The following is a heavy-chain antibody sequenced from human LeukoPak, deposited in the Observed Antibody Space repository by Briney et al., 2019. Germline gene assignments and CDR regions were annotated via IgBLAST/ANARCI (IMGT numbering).Heavy chain of an antibody. D-gene: IGHD3-10*01. V-gene: IGHV3-7*01. Sequence: GGSLRLSCAASGFTFSSYGMSWVRQAPGKGLEWVANIKQDGSEKNYLDYVKGRFTISRDNAKNSLYLQMSSLRAEDTALYYCARDPWVGEYGAFDIWGQGTMVTVSS. CDR1: GFTFSSYG. J-gene: IGHJ3*02. CDR2: IKQDGSEK. CDR3: ARDPWVGEYGAFDI.